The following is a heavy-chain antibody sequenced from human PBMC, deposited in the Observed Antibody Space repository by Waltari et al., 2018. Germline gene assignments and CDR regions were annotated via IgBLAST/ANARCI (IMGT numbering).Heavy chain of an antibody. CDR3: ARDGSFSYWYFDL. J-gene: IGHJ2*01. Sequence: EVQLVESGGVVVQPGGSLRLSCAASGFTFSSYSMNWFRQAPGKGLEGVSYISSSSSTIYYADSVKGRFTISRDNAKNSLYLQMNSLRAEDTAVYYCARDGSFSYWYFDLWGRGTLVTVSS. D-gene: IGHD6-6*01. V-gene: IGHV3-48*01. CDR1: GFTFSSYS. CDR2: ISSSSSTI.